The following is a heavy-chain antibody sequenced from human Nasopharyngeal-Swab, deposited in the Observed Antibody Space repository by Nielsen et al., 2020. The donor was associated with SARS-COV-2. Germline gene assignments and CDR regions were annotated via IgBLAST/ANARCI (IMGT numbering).Heavy chain of an antibody. D-gene: IGHD2-15*01. CDR2: IYSGGST. V-gene: IGHV3-53*01. J-gene: IGHJ1*01. CDR3: ASHCSGGSCYSFWYFQH. Sequence: GGSLRLSCAASGFTVRSNYMSWVRQAPGKGLEWVSVIYSGGSTYYADSVKGRFTISRDNSKNTQYPQMNSLRAEDTAVYYCASHCSGGSCYSFWYFQHWGQGTLVTVSS. CDR1: GFTVRSNY.